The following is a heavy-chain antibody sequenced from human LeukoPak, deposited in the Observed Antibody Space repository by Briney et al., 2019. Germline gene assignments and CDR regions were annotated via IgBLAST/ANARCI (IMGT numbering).Heavy chain of an antibody. CDR2: IYYTGST. J-gene: IGHJ4*02. V-gene: IGHV4-39*01. Sequence: PSETLSLTCTVSGGSISTSAYYWDWIRQSPGKGLEWIGTIYYTGSTYYSSSLRSRVTMSVDTSTNQFSLKLNSVTAADTAIYYRARTCGRGRVDPGTSGYVDDWGQGTLVTVSS. D-gene: IGHD3-22*01. CDR3: ARTCGRGRVDPGTSGYVDD. CDR1: GGSISTSAYY.